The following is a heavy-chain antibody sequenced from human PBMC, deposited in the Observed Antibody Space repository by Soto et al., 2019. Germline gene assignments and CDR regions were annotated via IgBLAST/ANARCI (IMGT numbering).Heavy chain of an antibody. J-gene: IGHJ4*02. Sequence: QVQLVQSGAEMKKPGASVKVSCKASGYTFTTYGISWVRQAPGQGLEWMGWISAYNGNTHYAQKLQGRVTMTTDTSTSTGYVELRSLRSDDTAVYYCARAHFPSTYDGFDYWGQGNLLTVSS. V-gene: IGHV1-18*04. CDR3: ARAHFPSTYDGFDY. CDR1: GYTFTTYG. CDR2: ISAYNGNT. D-gene: IGHD3-3*02.